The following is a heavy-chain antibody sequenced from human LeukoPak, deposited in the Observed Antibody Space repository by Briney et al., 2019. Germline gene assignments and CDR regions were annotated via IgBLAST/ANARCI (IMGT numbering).Heavy chain of an antibody. CDR2: INTNTGNP. CDR1: GYTFSSFA. CDR3: ARDYGDYVLGY. V-gene: IGHV7-4-1*02. Sequence: EASVKVSCKASGYTFSSFAMNWVRQAPGQGLEWMGWINTNTGNPTYAQGFTGRFVFSLDISVSTAYLQISSLKIEDTAVYYCARDYGDYVLGYWGQGTLVTVSS. D-gene: IGHD4-17*01. J-gene: IGHJ4*02.